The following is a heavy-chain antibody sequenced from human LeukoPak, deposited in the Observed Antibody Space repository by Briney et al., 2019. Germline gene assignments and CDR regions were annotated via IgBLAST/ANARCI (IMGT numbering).Heavy chain of an antibody. Sequence: GGSLRLSCAASGFTFSSYSMNWVRQAPGKGLEWVSYISSSSTIYYADSVKGRFTISRDNAKNSLYLQMNSLRAEDTAVYYCARERGSYFIDAFDIWGQGTMVTVSS. D-gene: IGHD1-26*01. V-gene: IGHV3-48*01. CDR2: ISSSSTI. CDR1: GFTFSSYS. J-gene: IGHJ3*02. CDR3: ARERGSYFIDAFDI.